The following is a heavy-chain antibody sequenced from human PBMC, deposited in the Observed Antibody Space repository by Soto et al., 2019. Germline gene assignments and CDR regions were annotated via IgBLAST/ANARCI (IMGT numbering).Heavy chain of an antibody. D-gene: IGHD6-19*01. CDR3: ARDSQWPTIAEYFQH. Sequence: ASVKVSCKASGYTFTSYGISWVRQAPGQGLEWMGWISAYNGNTNYAQKLQGRVTMTTDTSTSTAYMELRSLRSDDTAVYYCARDSQWPTIAEYFQHWGQGTLVTVSS. CDR1: GYTFTSYG. CDR2: ISAYNGNT. V-gene: IGHV1-18*01. J-gene: IGHJ1*01.